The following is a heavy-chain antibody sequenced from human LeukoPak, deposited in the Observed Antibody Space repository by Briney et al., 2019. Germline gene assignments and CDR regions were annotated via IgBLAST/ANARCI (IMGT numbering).Heavy chain of an antibody. V-gene: IGHV4-4*02. CDR3: ARLVEYSSSRTYYYGMDV. J-gene: IGHJ6*02. CDR2: IYHSGST. D-gene: IGHD6-13*01. CDR1: GGSISSSNW. Sequence: SGTLSLTCAVSGGSISSSNWWSWVRQPPGKGLEWIGEIYHSGSTNYNPSPKSRVTISVDKSKNQFSLKLSSVTAADTAVYYCARLVEYSSSRTYYYGMDVWGQGTTVTVSS.